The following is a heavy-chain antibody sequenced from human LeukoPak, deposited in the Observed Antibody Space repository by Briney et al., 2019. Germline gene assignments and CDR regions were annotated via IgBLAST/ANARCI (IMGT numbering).Heavy chain of an antibody. J-gene: IGHJ3*02. CDR1: GFTFSSYS. D-gene: IGHD3-9*01. CDR3: ARDWGYYDILTGYRVSSPDAFDI. V-gene: IGHV3-21*01. CDR2: ISSSSSYI. Sequence: GGSLRLSCAASGFTFSSYSMNWVRQAPGKGLEWVSSISSSSSYIYYADSVKGRFTISRDNAKNSLYLQMNSLRAEDTAVYYCARDWGYYDILTGYRVSSPDAFDIWGQGTMVTVSS.